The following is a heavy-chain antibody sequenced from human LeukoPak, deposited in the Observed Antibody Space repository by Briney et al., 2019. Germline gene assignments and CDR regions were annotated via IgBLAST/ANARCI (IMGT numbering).Heavy chain of an antibody. J-gene: IGHJ2*01. Sequence: SETLSLTCTVSGGSISSSSYYWGWIRQPPGKGLEWIGSIYYSGSTYYNPSLKSRVTISVDTSKNQFSLKLSSVTAADTAVYYCARSRDDYYWYFDLWGRGTLVTVSS. CDR2: IYYSGST. D-gene: IGHD4-11*01. CDR1: GGSISSSSYY. CDR3: ARSRDDYYWYFDL. V-gene: IGHV4-39*07.